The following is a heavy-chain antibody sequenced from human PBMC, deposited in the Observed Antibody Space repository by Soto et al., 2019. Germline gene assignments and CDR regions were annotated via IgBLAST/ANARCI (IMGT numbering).Heavy chain of an antibody. CDR2: ISSTTNYI. J-gene: IGHJ4*02. Sequence: GGSLRLSCAASGFTFTRYSMNGVRQAPGKGLEWVSSISSTTNYIYYGDSMKGRFTISRDNAKNSLYLEMNSLRAEDTAVYYCARESEDLTSNFDYWGQGTLVTVSS. CDR3: ARESEDLTSNFDY. V-gene: IGHV3-21*06. CDR1: GFTFTRYS.